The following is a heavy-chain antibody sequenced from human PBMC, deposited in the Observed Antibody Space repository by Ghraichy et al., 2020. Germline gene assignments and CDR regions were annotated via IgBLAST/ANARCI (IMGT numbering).Heavy chain of an antibody. J-gene: IGHJ4*02. D-gene: IGHD3-10*01. Sequence: SETLSLTCTVSGGSVSSGDYYWGWIRQPPGKGLEWIGAIYSDGTTFHSPSLKSRVTMTGDTSKNQFSLNLSSVTAADTAMYYCARWSHTSGTYPSQGAFDFWGQGTLVTVSS. CDR1: GGSVSSGDYY. CDR2: IYSDGTT. CDR3: ARWSHTSGTYPSQGAFDF. V-gene: IGHV4-39*01.